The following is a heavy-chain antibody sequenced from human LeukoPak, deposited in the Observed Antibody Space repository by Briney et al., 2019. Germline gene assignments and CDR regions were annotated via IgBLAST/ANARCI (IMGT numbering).Heavy chain of an antibody. V-gene: IGHV1-18*01. CDR2: ISAYNGNR. J-gene: IGHJ3*02. CDR1: GYTFTNYG. CDR3: ARPANTLSGSYTGDAFDI. D-gene: IGHD1-26*01. Sequence: ASVKVSCKASGYTFTNYGITWVRQAPGQGLEWMGWISAYNGNRNYAQKFQGRVTMTTDTSTSTAYMELRSLRSEDTAVYYCARPANTLSGSYTGDAFDIWGQGTMVTVSS.